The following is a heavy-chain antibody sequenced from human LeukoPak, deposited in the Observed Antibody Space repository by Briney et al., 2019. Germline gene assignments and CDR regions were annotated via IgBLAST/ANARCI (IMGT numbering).Heavy chain of an antibody. D-gene: IGHD3-9*01. CDR2: VYYTGST. CDR3: ARLTKGRYFDYIFAF. V-gene: IGHV4-39*01. CDR1: GASVSDSLSY. J-gene: IGHJ4*02. Sequence: SETLSLTFTVSGASVSDSLSYLGWVRQPPRNGLEWVANVYYTGSTYYNPSLKSRVTMSVDTSKNQFSLKMTSVTAADTAIYYCARLTKGRYFDYIFAFWGQGILVTVSS.